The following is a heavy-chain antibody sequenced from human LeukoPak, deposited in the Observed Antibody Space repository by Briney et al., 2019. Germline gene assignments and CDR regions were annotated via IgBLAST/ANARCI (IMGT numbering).Heavy chain of an antibody. V-gene: IGHV3-23*01. CDR3: AKDLEVQLLERFDY. J-gene: IGHJ4*02. CDR2: ISGSGGST. D-gene: IGHD5-18*01. CDR1: GFTFSSYA. Sequence: GGSLRLSCAASGFTFSSYAMSWVRQAPGKGLEWVSAISGSGGSTYYADSVKGRFTISRDNSKNTQYLQMNSLRAEDTAVYYCAKDLEVQLLERFDYWGQGTLVTVSS.